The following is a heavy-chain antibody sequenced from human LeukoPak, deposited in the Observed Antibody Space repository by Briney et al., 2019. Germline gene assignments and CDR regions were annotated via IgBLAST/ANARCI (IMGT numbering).Heavy chain of an antibody. CDR1: GYTFTSCD. CDR2: MNPNSGNT. V-gene: IGHV1-8*01. CDR3: AREHNWDYVGDRRFDP. Sequence: ASVKVSCKASGYTFTSCDINWVRQATGHGLEWMGWMNPNSGNTGYAQKFRGRVTMTRNTSISTAYVELSSLTSEDTAVYYCAREHNWDYVGDRRFDPWGQGTLVTVSS. J-gene: IGHJ5*02. D-gene: IGHD1-7*01.